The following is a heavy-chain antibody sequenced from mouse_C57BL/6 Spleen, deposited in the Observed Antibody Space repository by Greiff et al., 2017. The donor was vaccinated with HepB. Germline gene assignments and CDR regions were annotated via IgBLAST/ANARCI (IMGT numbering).Heavy chain of an antibody. D-gene: IGHD2-5*01. CDR3: ARLGSNYWYFDV. V-gene: IGHV4-1*01. Sequence: AASALDFSRYWMSWVRRAPGKGLEWIGEINPDSSTINYAPSLKDKFIISRDNAKNTLYLQMSKVRSEDTALYYCARLGSNYWYFDVWGTGTTVTVSS. CDR1: ALDFSRYW. J-gene: IGHJ1*03. CDR2: INPDSSTI.